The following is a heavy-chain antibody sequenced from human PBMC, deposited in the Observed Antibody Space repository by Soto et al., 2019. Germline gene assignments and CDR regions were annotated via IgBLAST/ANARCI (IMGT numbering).Heavy chain of an antibody. V-gene: IGHV3-30*18. D-gene: IGHD4-17*01. CDR2: ISYDGSNK. CDR3: AKGLLYGDMTTVTTDAFDI. J-gene: IGHJ3*02. Sequence: GGSLRLSCAASGFTFSSYGMHWVRQAPGKGLEWVAVISYDGSNKYYADSVKGRFTISRDNSKNTLYLQMNSLRAEDTAVYYCAKGLLYGDMTTVTTDAFDIWGQGTMVTVSS. CDR1: GFTFSSYG.